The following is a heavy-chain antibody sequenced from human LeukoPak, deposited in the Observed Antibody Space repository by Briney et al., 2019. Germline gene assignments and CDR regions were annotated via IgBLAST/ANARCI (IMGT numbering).Heavy chain of an antibody. V-gene: IGHV4-59*08. CDR3: ARRYSSGWYDAFDI. J-gene: IGHJ3*02. CDR2: IYYSGST. Sequence: SETLSLTCTVSGGSISSYYWSWIRQPPGKGLEWIGYIYYSGSTNYNPSLKSRVTISVDTSKNQFSLKLSSVTAADTAVYYCARRYSSGWYDAFDIWGQGTMVTVSS. CDR1: GGSISSYY. D-gene: IGHD6-19*01.